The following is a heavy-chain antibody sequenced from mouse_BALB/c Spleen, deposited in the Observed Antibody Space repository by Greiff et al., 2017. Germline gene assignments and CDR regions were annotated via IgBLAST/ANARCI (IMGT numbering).Heavy chain of an antibody. CDR3: ARSEYGNWFAY. J-gene: IGHJ3*01. CDR1: GFNIKDTY. V-gene: IGHV14-3*02. Sequence: VQLQQSGAELVKPGASVKLSCTASGFNIKDTYMHWVKQRPEQGLEWIGRIDPANGNTKYDPKFQGKATIQADTSSNTAYLQLSSLTSEDTAVYYCARSEYGNWFAYWGQGTLVTVSA. D-gene: IGHD2-10*02. CDR2: IDPANGNT.